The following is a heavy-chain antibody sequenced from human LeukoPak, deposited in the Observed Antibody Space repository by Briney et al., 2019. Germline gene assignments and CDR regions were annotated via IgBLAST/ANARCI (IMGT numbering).Heavy chain of an antibody. J-gene: IGHJ4*02. Sequence: GGSLRLSCAASGFTFSSYEMNWVRQAPGKGLEWVSYISTSGSTIYYADSVKGRFTTSRDNAKNSLYLQMNSLTAEDTAVYYCAREAAGSTTVEFDYWGQGTLVTVSS. D-gene: IGHD4-17*01. CDR1: GFTFSSYE. CDR2: ISTSGSTI. CDR3: AREAAGSTTVEFDY. V-gene: IGHV3-48*03.